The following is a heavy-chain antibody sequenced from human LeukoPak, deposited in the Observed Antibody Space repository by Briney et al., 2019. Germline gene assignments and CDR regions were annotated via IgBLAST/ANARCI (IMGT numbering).Heavy chain of an antibody. D-gene: IGHD3-22*01. J-gene: IGHJ4*02. CDR2: INASGGRT. CDR1: GYTFTSYY. CDR3: ARGGAPHYYDSSGWPSDF. V-gene: IGHV1-46*04. Sequence: GASVTLSCTASGYTFTSYYMYWVRQAPGQGVEWMGQINASGGRTIYANKLEGRITITRDTKTRTVYMEESSQRSEDTAVYYCARGGAPHYYDSSGWPSDFWGQGTLVTVSS.